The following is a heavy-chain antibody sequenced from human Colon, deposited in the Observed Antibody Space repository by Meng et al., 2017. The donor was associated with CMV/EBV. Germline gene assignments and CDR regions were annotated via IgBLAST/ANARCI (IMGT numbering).Heavy chain of an antibody. CDR3: ATAGYCSSTNCQISGGGYFDY. Sequence: ASVKVSCKASGYTFTGYYIHWVRQAPGQGLEWLGWINPNSGGTNYAQKFQGWVTMTRDTSINTAYMELSRLRSDDTAVYYCATAGYCSSTNCQISGGGYFDYWGQGTLVTVSS. J-gene: IGHJ4*02. D-gene: IGHD2-2*01. CDR1: GYTFTGYY. V-gene: IGHV1-2*04. CDR2: INPNSGGT.